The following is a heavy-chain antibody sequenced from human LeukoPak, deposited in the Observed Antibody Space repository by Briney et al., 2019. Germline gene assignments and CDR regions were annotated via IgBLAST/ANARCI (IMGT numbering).Heavy chain of an antibody. V-gene: IGHV3-30*03. D-gene: IGHD4-17*01. CDR2: ISDDGSNK. Sequence: GGSLRLSCAASGFTFSSYGMHWVRQAPGKGLDWVAVISDDGSNKYYADSVKGRFTISRDNSKNTLYLQMNSLKAEDTAVYYCVRIYGAFDYWGQGTLVTVSS. J-gene: IGHJ4*02. CDR1: GFTFSSYG. CDR3: VRIYGAFDY.